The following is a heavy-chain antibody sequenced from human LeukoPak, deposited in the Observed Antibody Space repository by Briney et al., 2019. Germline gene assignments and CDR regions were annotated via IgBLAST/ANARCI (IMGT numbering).Heavy chain of an antibody. D-gene: IGHD6-13*01. CDR3: AKDRYRGSSWYLFDY. CDR1: GFTFSSSW. V-gene: IGHV3-74*01. CDR2: ITRDGSST. J-gene: IGHJ4*02. Sequence: PGGSLRLSCAASGFTFSSSWMHWVRQAPGKGLVWVSRITRDGSSTTYADSVKGRFTISRDNSKNTLYLQMNSLRAEDTAVYYCAKDRYRGSSWYLFDYWGQGTLVTVSS.